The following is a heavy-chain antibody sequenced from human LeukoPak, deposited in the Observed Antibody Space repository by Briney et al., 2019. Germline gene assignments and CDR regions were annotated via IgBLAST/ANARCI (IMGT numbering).Heavy chain of an antibody. CDR1: GHSISSNYY. V-gene: IGHV4-38-2*01. CDR2: IYHNGET. D-gene: IGHD1-14*01. CDR3: ARQIDRKVPVDSDH. Sequence: SETLSLTCAVSGHSISSNYYWGWIRQPPGKWLEWIGSIYHNGETYYSPSLKSRVTMSVDTSKNQFSLKLNSVTAADTAVYYCARQIDRKVPVDSDHWGQGTLVTVSS. J-gene: IGHJ4*02.